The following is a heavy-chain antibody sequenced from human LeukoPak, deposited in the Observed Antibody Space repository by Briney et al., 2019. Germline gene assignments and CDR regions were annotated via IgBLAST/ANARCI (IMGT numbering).Heavy chain of an antibody. Sequence: SETLSDTSAVYGGSFCGNYWCWIRQPPGKGLEWMGEINHSGSTNYNTSLKSRVTISVETPKNQFSLKLSSVTAADTAVYYCARTPRRFYVTGTVDYWGQGTLVTVSS. J-gene: IGHJ4*02. D-gene: IGHD1-14*01. CDR3: ARTPRRFYVTGTVDY. CDR2: INHSGST. CDR1: GGSFCGNY. V-gene: IGHV4-34*01.